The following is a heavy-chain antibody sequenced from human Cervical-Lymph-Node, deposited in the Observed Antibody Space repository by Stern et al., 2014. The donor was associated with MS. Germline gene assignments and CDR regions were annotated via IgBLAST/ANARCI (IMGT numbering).Heavy chain of an antibody. J-gene: IGHJ4*02. V-gene: IGHV3-33*01. Sequence: VQLVESGGGVVQPGRSLRLSCAASGFTFSRYGMYWVRQAPGTGLEWGAVIWDDGSNEYYADSVRGRFTISRDNSKNTLYLQMNSLRAEDTAVYYCARDGYCSGGSCYSYYDYWGQGTLVTVSS. CDR3: ARDGYCSGGSCYSYYDY. CDR2: IWDDGSNE. CDR1: GFTFSRYG. D-gene: IGHD2-15*01.